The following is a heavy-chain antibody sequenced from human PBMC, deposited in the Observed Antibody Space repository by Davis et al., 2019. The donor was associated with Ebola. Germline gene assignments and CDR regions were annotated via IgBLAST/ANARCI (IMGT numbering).Heavy chain of an antibody. CDR1: GGSISSSSYY. V-gene: IGHV4-39*01. J-gene: IGHJ6*02. CDR3: ARHVLLWFGELFAYYYGMDV. Sequence: SETLSLTCTVSGGSISSSSYYWGWIRQPPGKGLEWIGSIYYSGSTYYNPSLKSRVTISVDTSKNQFSLKLSSVTAADTAVYYCARHVLLWFGELFAYYYGMDVWGQGTTVTVSS. CDR2: IYYSGST. D-gene: IGHD3-10*01.